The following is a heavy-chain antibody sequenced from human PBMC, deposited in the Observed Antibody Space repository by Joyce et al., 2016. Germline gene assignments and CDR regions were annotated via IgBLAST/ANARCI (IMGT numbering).Heavy chain of an antibody. CDR2: IMPLFGAP. CDR1: GGNFRSYA. J-gene: IGHJ4*02. CDR3: ARDQVRGSIDSAFEY. V-gene: IGHV1-69*01. Sequence: QVHLVQSGAEVTRPGSSVKLSCKTSGGNFRSYARNWGRQAPGQGLEWMGGIMPLFGAPSYAQKFQGRITLTADDSTTTVYMQLGSLTSADTAVYYCARDQVRGSIDSAFEYWGQGALVTVSS. D-gene: IGHD3-10*01.